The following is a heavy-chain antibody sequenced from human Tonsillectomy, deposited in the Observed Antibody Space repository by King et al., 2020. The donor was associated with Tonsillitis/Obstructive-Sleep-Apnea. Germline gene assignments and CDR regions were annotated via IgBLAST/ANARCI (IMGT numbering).Heavy chain of an antibody. V-gene: IGHV3-9*01. J-gene: IGHJ4*02. D-gene: IGHD4-23*01. CDR3: AKDIPKLKDYVGNQPFDGAVFYDS. Sequence: QLVQSGGGLVQPGRSLRLSCAASGFTFDDYAMHWVRQAPGKGLEWVSGISWNSGSIGYADSVKGRFTISRDNAKNSLYLQMNSLRAEDTALYYCAKDIPKLKDYVGNQPFDGAVFYDSWGQGTLVPVS. CDR1: GFTFDDYA. CDR2: ISWNSGSI.